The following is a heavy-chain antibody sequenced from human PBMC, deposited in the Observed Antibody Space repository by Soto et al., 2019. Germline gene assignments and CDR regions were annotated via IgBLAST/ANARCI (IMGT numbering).Heavy chain of an antibody. CDR2: ISNYNGNT. Sequence: QVQLVQSGDEVEKPGASVKVSCKASGYAFNNYGISWVRQAPGQGPEWMGWISNYNGNTNYAQKFQGRVTMTXXTXTXXAYMELRSLRSDDTAVYYCVRDLQRFSSWYDYLDSWGQGTLVTVSS. CDR1: GYAFNNYG. D-gene: IGHD6-13*01. J-gene: IGHJ4*02. V-gene: IGHV1-18*01. CDR3: VRDLQRFSSWYDYLDS.